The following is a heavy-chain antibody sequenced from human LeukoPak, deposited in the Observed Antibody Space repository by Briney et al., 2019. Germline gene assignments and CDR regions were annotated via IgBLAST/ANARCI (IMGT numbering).Heavy chain of an antibody. J-gene: IGHJ4*02. CDR1: GYSFTSYW. CDR3: ARPTKDDIVVVPAFY. CDR2: IYPGDSDT. D-gene: IGHD2-2*01. Sequence: GESLKISCKGSGYSFTSYWIGWVRQMPGKGLEWMGIIYPGDSDTRYSPSFQGQVTISADKSISTAYLQWSSLKASDTAMYYCARPTKDDIVVVPAFYWGQGTLVTVSS. V-gene: IGHV5-51*01.